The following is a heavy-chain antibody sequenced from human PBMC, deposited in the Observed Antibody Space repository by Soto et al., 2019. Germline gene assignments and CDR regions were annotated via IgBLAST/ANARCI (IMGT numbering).Heavy chain of an antibody. D-gene: IGHD5-12*01. Sequence: QVQVVQSGAEVKKPGASVKVSCKVSGFTLTELSIHWVRQAPGKGLEWMGGFDPEDGETIYAQKFQGRVTMTEDTSTDTAYMDLSSLRSEDTAVYDCAATYTVATITIDYWGQGTLVTVSS. CDR3: AATYTVATITIDY. CDR1: GFTLTELS. CDR2: FDPEDGET. V-gene: IGHV1-24*01. J-gene: IGHJ4*02.